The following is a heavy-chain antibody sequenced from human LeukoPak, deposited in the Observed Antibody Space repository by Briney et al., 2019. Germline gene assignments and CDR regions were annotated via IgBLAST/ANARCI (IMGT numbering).Heavy chain of an antibody. V-gene: IGHV4-59*01. CDR2: IYYSAST. CDR1: GGSISSYY. Sequence: EPSETLSLTCTVSGGSISSYYWRWIRQPPREGPGWIGFIYYSASTNYNPSLKSRVTISVDTSKNQFSLKLSSVTAADTAVYYCARTRIAAAGGGDYFDYWGQGPRSPSPQ. J-gene: IGHJ4*02. CDR3: ARTRIAAAGGGDYFDY. D-gene: IGHD6-13*01.